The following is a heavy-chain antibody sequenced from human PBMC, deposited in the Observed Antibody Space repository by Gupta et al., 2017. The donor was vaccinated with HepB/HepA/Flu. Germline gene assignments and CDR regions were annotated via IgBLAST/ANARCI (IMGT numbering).Heavy chain of an antibody. V-gene: IGHV4-39*02. CDR1: GGSISSSYY. J-gene: IGHJ6*03. CDR2: IYYSGST. D-gene: IGHD4-17*01. Sequence: QLQLQESGPGLVRPSETLSLNCTVSGGSISSSYYWGWIRQTPGKGLEWIGSIYYSGSTYYNPSLKSRVTISVDTSENQMSLKLTSVNAADTAVYYCARVMTSVTTYFYYYVDVWGKGAPVTVSS. CDR3: ARVMTSVTTYFYYYVDV.